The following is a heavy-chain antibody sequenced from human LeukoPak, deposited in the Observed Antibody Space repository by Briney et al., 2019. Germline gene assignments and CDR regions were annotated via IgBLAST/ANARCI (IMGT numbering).Heavy chain of an antibody. CDR3: ARDTGSGWFDY. CDR2: ISTSGTT. J-gene: IGHJ4*02. Sequence: PSETLSLTCTVSGGSVSGGNYYWSWIRQPAGKGLEWIGRISTSGTTNYNPSLKRRITLSIGTSTNQFSLNLSSVPAADTAVYYCARDTGSGWFDYWGQGTLVTVSS. D-gene: IGHD6-19*01. CDR1: GGSVSGGNYY. V-gene: IGHV4-61*02.